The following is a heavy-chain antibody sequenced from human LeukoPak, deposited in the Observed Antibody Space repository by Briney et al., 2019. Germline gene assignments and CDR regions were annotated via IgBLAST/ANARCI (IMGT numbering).Heavy chain of an antibody. CDR2: IWYDGNNK. Sequence: GGSLRLSCAASGFTFSSYAMHWVRQAPGKGLEWVAVIWYDGNNKYYADSVKGRFTISRDDSESTLYLQMYSLRAGDTAVYYCARGGYDFWSGYRIDYWGQGTLVTVSS. V-gene: IGHV3-33*08. CDR1: GFTFSSYA. J-gene: IGHJ4*02. CDR3: ARGGYDFWSGYRIDY. D-gene: IGHD3-3*01.